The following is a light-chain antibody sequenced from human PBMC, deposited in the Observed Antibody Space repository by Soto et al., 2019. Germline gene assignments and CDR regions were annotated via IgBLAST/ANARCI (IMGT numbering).Light chain of an antibody. J-gene: IGKJ1*01. Sequence: EIVMTHSPATLSVSPGERATLSCRASQSVSSNLAWYQQKPGQAPRLLIYGASTRATGIPARFSGSGSGTELTLTISSLQSEDFAVYYCQQYNNWPIAFGQGTKVEIK. V-gene: IGKV3-15*01. CDR3: QQYNNWPIA. CDR2: GAS. CDR1: QSVSSN.